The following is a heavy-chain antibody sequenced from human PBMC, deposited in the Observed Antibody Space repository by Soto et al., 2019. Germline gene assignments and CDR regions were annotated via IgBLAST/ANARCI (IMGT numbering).Heavy chain of an antibody. CDR3: ARDRIRVDTDMFPEYYGMDV. J-gene: IGHJ6*02. CDR1: GFTLRSYG. CDR2: IWFDGSNK. Sequence: GGSLRLSCAASGFTLRSYGVHWVRQAPGKGLEWVAVIWFDGSNKYYIDSVKGRFTISRDNSKNTVYLQMNSLRAGDTAVYFCARDRIRVDTDMFPEYYGMDVWGQGTTVTVSS. D-gene: IGHD5-18*01. V-gene: IGHV3-33*01.